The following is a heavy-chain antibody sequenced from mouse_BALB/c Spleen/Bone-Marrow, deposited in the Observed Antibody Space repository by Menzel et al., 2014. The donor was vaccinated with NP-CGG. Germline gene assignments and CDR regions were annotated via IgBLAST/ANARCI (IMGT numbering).Heavy chain of an antibody. CDR2: IHPSDSET. Sequence: QVQLQQSGAELVRPGASVKLSCRASDYSFTSYWVNWVKQRPGQGLEWIGMIHPSDSETRLNQKFKDKATLTVDKSSSXAYMQLSSPTSEDSAVYYCARGGYDGWYFDVWGAGTTVTVSS. V-gene: IGHV1-74*01. CDR3: ARGGYDGWYFDV. J-gene: IGHJ1*01. D-gene: IGHD2-2*01. CDR1: DYSFTSYW.